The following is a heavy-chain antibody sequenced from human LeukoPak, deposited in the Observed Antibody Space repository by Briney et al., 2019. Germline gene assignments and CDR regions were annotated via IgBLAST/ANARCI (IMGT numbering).Heavy chain of an antibody. CDR1: GYTFTSYG. CDR2: ISAYNGNT. D-gene: IGHD2-15*01. V-gene: IGHV1-18*01. J-gene: IGHJ4*02. Sequence: ASVKVSCKASGYTFTSYGISWVRQAPGRGLEWMGWISAYNGNTNYAQKLQGRVTMTTDTSTSTAYMELRSLRSDDTAVYYCARDGPGTGYCSGGSCYKSLPSYWGQGTLVTVSS. CDR3: ARDGPGTGYCSGGSCYKSLPSY.